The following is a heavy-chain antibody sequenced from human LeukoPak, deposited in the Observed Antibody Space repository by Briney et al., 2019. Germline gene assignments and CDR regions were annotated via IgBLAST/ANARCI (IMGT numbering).Heavy chain of an antibody. CDR1: RFTFGNYW. V-gene: IGHV3-7*01. CDR2: MNQEGGEK. D-gene: IGHD3-10*01. J-gene: IGHJ6*01. CDR3: ARPPEQYGSGTYYFYGMDG. Sequence: GGSLRLSCAASRFTFGNYWMSWVRQAPGKGLEWVAPMNQEGGEKYYVDSVKGRFTISRDNAKNSLYLQMNSLRAEDTAVYSCARPPEQYGSGTYYFYGMDGWGQGTTVTVSS.